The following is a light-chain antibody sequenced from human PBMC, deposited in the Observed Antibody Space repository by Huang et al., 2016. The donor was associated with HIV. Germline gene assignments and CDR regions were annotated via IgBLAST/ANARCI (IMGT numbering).Light chain of an antibody. J-gene: IGKJ4*01. Sequence: DIRMPKSPSAMSQPIGDRVIIVSRASQDITNYLAWFQQKPGKVPKRLIYAASNLEGGVPSRFSGSGSGTEFTLTISSLQPEDSATYYCLQHNDFPLTFGGGTRVEI. CDR1: QDITNY. CDR2: AAS. V-gene: IGKV1-17*03. CDR3: LQHNDFPLT.